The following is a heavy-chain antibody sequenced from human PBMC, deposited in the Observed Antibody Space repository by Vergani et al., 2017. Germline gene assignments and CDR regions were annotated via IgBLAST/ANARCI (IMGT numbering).Heavy chain of an antibody. J-gene: IGHJ4*02. Sequence: QVQLVQSGAEVKKPGASVKVSCKASGYTFSTYGISWVRQAPGQGLEWMGWISAYNGNTNYAQKLQGRVTMTTDTSTSTAYMELRSLRYEDTAVYYCTRGYHYGSGTYYSDFDLWGQGTLVTVSS. CDR1: GYTFSTYG. CDR3: TRGYHYGSGTYYSDFDL. CDR2: ISAYNGNT. D-gene: IGHD3-10*01. V-gene: IGHV1-18*01.